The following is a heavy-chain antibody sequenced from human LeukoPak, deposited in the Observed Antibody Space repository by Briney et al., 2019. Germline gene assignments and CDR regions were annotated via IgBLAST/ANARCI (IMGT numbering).Heavy chain of an antibody. CDR3: ARDLRRGHSP. Sequence: GGSLRLSCAASGFTFSNYWMSWVRQAPGKGLEWVANIKQDGSEIYSVDSVKGRFTISRDNAKNSLYLQMNSLRAEDTAVYYCARDLRRGHSPWGQGTLVTVSS. CDR1: GFTFSNYW. J-gene: IGHJ5*02. D-gene: IGHD5-12*01. CDR2: IKQDGSEI. V-gene: IGHV3-7*01.